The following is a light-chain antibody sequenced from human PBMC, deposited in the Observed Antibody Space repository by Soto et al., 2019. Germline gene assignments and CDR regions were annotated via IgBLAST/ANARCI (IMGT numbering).Light chain of an antibody. CDR3: SSYINSNALWV. CDR1: SSDVGANNY. CDR2: EVN. J-gene: IGLJ3*02. Sequence: QSVLTQPASVSGSPGQSITISCSGTSSDVGANNYVSWYQQHPGKAPKLIIYEVNSRPSGISSRFSGSKSGNTASLTISGLQAEDEAHYYCSSYINSNALWVFGGGTKLTVL. V-gene: IGLV2-14*01.